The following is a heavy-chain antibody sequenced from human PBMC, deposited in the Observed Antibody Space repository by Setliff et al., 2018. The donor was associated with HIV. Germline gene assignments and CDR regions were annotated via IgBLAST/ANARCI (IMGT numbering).Heavy chain of an antibody. Sequence: GASVKVSCKSSGYTFTDYFMHWVRQAPGQGLEWMGWISPDNANTRTSQKFRGRVTMTRDTSINAAYLDLSGLTSDDTAIYYCARQFSNSFDSWGQGTLVTVSS. D-gene: IGHD7-27*01. CDR1: GYTFTDYF. CDR3: ARQFSNSFDS. J-gene: IGHJ4*02. CDR2: ISPDNANT. V-gene: IGHV1-2*02.